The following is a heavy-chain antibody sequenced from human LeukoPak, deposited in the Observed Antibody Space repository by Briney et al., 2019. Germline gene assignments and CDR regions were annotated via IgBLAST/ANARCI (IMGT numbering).Heavy chain of an antibody. J-gene: IGHJ5*02. D-gene: IGHD2-15*01. Sequence: GGSLRLSCAASGFTFDDYGMSWVRQAPGKGLEWVSGINWNGGSTVYADSVKGRFTISRDNAKNSLYLQMNSLRAEDTALYYCAREGCSGGSCYSAWFDPWGQGTLVTVSS. CDR2: INWNGGST. CDR1: GFTFDDYG. CDR3: AREGCSGGSCYSAWFDP. V-gene: IGHV3-20*04.